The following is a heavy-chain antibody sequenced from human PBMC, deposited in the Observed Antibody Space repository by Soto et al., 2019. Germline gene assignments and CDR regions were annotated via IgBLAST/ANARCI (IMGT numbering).Heavy chain of an antibody. CDR1: GFTFSNYA. D-gene: IGHD4-17*01. V-gene: IGHV3-23*01. J-gene: IGHJ4*02. CDR2: ISGSGDST. Sequence: GGSLRLSCAASGFTFSNYAMIWVRQAPGKGLEWVSAISGSGDSTYYADSVKGRFTISRDNSKNTLYLQMNSLRAEDTAVYYCAKTASMTIRDGFDHWGQGTLVTVSS. CDR3: AKTASMTIRDGFDH.